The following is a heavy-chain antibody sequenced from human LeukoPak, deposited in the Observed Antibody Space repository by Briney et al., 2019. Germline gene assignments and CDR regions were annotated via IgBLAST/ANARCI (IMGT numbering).Heavy chain of an antibody. D-gene: IGHD2-2*01. J-gene: IGHJ4*02. CDR1: GFTFSSYW. CDR3: AKSRIVVVPAALVY. Sequence: PGGSLRLSCAASGFTFSSYWMSWVRQAPGKGLEWVANVKQDGSEKYYVDSVEGRFTISRDNAKNSLYLQMNSLRAEDTAVYYCAKSRIVVVPAALVYWGQGTLVTVSS. CDR2: VKQDGSEK. V-gene: IGHV3-7*03.